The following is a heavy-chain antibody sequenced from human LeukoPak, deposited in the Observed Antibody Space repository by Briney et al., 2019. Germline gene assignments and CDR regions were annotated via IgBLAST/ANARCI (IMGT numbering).Heavy chain of an antibody. J-gene: IGHJ4*02. CDR1: DGSISSSSYY. Sequence: SETLSLTCTVSDGSISSSSYYWGWIRQPPGKGLEWIGSIHYSGSTYFNASLKSRVTISVDTAKNQFSLKLSSVTAADTAVYYCASQPTYYYGSGSRGYFDHWGQGTLVTVSS. D-gene: IGHD3-10*01. V-gene: IGHV4-39*01. CDR2: IHYSGST. CDR3: ASQPTYYYGSGSRGYFDH.